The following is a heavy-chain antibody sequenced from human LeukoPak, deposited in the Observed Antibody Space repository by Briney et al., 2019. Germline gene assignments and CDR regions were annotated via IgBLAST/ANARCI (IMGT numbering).Heavy chain of an antibody. CDR1: GGTFSSYA. CDR2: IIPIFGTA. D-gene: IGHD2-2*03. J-gene: IGHJ6*03. Sequence: SVKVSCKXSGGTFSSYAISWVRQAPGQGLEWMGGIIPIFGTANYAQKFQGRVTITADESTSTAYMELSSLRSEDTAVYYCARYGYCSSTSCYRFDYYYMDVWGKGTTVTVSS. V-gene: IGHV1-69*13. CDR3: ARYGYCSSTSCYRFDYYYMDV.